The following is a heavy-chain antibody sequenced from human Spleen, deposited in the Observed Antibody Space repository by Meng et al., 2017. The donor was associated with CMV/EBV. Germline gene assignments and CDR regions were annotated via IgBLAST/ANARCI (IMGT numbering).Heavy chain of an antibody. J-gene: IGHJ6*02. V-gene: IGHV3-21*03. D-gene: IGHD3-3*01. CDR2: ISTSSTYI. CDR3: TTVYDFWSQIYYYGMDV. Sequence: GESLKISCAGSGFSFSDYSMNWVRQAPGKGLEWVSSISTSSTYIYYADSVKGRFTISRDNVKNSLYLQMNSLRAEDTAVYYCTTVYDFWSQIYYYGMDVWGQGTTVTVSS. CDR1: GFSFSDYS.